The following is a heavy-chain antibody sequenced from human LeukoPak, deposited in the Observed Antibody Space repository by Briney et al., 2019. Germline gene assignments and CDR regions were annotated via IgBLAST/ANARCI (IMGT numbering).Heavy chain of an antibody. CDR3: ARDASGGATMDY. CDR1: GFTFSSYA. D-gene: IGHD1-26*01. V-gene: IGHV3-30-3*01. J-gene: IGHJ4*02. Sequence: PGGSLRLSCAASGFTFSSYAMHWVRQAPGKGLEWVALISSDGSNKYYADSVKGRFTISRDNSKNTLYLQMNSLRAEDTAVYYCARDASGGATMDYWGQGTLVTVSS. CDR2: ISSDGSNK.